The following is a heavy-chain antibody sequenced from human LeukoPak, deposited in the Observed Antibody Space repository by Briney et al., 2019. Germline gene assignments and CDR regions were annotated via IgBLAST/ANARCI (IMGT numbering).Heavy chain of an antibody. V-gene: IGHV5-51*01. D-gene: IGHD6-13*01. Sequence: GESLKISCKGSGYTFTSYWIGWVRQMPGKGLEWMGIIYPGDSDTRYSPSFQGQVTISADKSINTAYLQWSSLKASDGAMYYCARRAGYTSSWYYIDYWGQGTLVTVPS. J-gene: IGHJ4*02. CDR3: ARRAGYTSSWYYIDY. CDR1: GYTFTSYW. CDR2: IYPGDSDT.